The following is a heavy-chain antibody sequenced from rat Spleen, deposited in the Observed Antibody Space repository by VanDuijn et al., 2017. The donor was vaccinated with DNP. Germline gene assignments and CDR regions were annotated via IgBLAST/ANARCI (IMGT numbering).Heavy chain of an antibody. Sequence: QVQLKESGPGLVQPSQTLSLTCTVSGFSLTDYNIHWVRQPPGKGLVWVGRLRSGGSTYYNSGLKSRLRISRDTSKSQVFLKMNSLQTEDTAIYFCAVLGRYYWGHGVMVTVSS. J-gene: IGHJ2*01. V-gene: IGHV2-19*01. CDR2: LRSGGST. CDR1: GFSLTDYN. CDR3: AVLGRYY.